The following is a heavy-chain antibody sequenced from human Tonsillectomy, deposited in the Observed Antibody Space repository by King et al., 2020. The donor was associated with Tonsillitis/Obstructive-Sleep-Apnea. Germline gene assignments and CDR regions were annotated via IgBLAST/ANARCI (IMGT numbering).Heavy chain of an antibody. CDR3: AKGQGGGYYDISGHSLEY. D-gene: IGHD3-22*01. J-gene: IGHJ4*02. CDR2: ISGSGGST. V-gene: IGHV3-23*04. Sequence: VQLVESGGGLVQPGESLRLSCAASGFTFTSYAMSWVRQAPGKGLEWVSTISGSGGSTFYADSMKGRFTISRDNSKNTLYLQMNSLRADDTAVYYCAKGQGGGYYDISGHSLEYWGQGTLVTVSS. CDR1: GFTFTSYA.